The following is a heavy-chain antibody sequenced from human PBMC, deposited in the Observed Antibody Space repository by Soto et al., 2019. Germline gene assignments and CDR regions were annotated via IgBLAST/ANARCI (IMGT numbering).Heavy chain of an antibody. CDR3: ARTSGDYGLSKYFQH. Sequence: QVQLQESGPGLVEPSQTLSIICTVSGGSISSGDYYWSWIRQLPGKGLEWIGYIYYSGTTFHNPSLKSRVSISVDTTKNLFSLKLSSMTAADTAVYYCARTSGDYGLSKYFQHWGQGTLVTVSS. CDR1: GGSISSGDYY. V-gene: IGHV4-31*03. J-gene: IGHJ1*01. CDR2: IYYSGTT. D-gene: IGHD4-17*01.